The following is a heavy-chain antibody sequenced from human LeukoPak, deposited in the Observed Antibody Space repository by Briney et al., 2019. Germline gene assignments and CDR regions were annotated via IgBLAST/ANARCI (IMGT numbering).Heavy chain of an antibody. CDR3: EKGGGEKAPWAFDN. J-gene: IGHJ3*02. CDR2: ISGSSSTI. CDR1: GITFSSYS. D-gene: IGHD3-16*01. V-gene: IGHV3-48*04. Sequence: PGGSLRLSCAASGITFSSYSMNWVRQAPGKGLEWVSYISGSSSTIYYADSVKGRFAISRDNAKTSLYLQMNSLRAEDTAVYYCEKGGGEKAPWAFDNWGQGTMVTVSS.